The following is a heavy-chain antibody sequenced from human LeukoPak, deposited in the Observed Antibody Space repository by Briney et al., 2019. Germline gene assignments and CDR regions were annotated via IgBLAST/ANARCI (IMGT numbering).Heavy chain of an antibody. J-gene: IGHJ4*02. CDR1: AGSISSSSW. D-gene: IGHD2-2*01. CDR2: IYDSGRT. CDR3: ARRLSSTSYCPTG. Sequence: TSETLSLTCAVSAGSISSSSWWSRVRQPPGKGLEWIGEIYDSGRTNHNPSLKSRVSISVDKSKNHFSLKLSSVTAADTAVYYCARRLSSTSYCPTGWGQGTLVTVSS. V-gene: IGHV4-4*02.